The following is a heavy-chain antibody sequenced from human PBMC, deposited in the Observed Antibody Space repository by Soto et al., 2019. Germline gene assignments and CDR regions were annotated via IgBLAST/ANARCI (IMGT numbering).Heavy chain of an antibody. CDR1: GFSFSSFA. CDR3: AKGVELDV. CDR2: IGDSGAST. V-gene: IGHV3-23*01. J-gene: IGHJ6*04. D-gene: IGHD1-26*01. Sequence: EVLLLESGGGLVQPGGSLRLSCEASGFSFSSFAMNWVRQAPGKGLEWVSAIGDSGASTYYADSVKGRFTISRDNSRNTLSLQLHSLRAEDSAVYYCAKGVELDVWGNGTTVTVSS.